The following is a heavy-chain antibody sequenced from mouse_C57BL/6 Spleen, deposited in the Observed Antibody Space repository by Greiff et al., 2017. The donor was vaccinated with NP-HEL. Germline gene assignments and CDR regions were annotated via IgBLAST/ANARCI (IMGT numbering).Heavy chain of an antibody. D-gene: IGHD2-1*01. CDR2: INPNNGGT. J-gene: IGHJ3*01. Sequence: VQLQQSGPELVKPGASVKISCKASGYTFTDYYMNWVKQSHGKSLEWIGDINPNNGGTSYNQKFKGKATLTVDKSSSTAYMELRSLTSEDSAVYYCARSGGYGNRAWFAYWGQGTLVTVSA. CDR3: ARSGGYGNRAWFAY. V-gene: IGHV1-26*01. CDR1: GYTFTDYY.